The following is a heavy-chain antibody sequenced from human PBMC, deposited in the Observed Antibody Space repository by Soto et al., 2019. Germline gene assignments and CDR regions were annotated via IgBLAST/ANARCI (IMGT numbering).Heavy chain of an antibody. Sequence: QVQLQESGPGLVKPSQTLSLTCTVSGGSISSGGYYWSWIRLHPGKGLEWMGYIYYSGRTYYNPYLQSRRNVSVDTSKNQFSRKLSSLTAADKAVYYCARDKRGILGYWGQGTLVNVSS. V-gene: IGHV4-31*03. CDR1: GGSISSGGYY. J-gene: IGHJ4*02. D-gene: IGHD2-15*01. CDR2: IYYSGRT. CDR3: ARDKRGILGY.